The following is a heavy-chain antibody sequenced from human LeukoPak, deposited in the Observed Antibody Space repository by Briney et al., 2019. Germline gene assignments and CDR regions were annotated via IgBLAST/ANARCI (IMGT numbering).Heavy chain of an antibody. CDR2: MTSSNTI. J-gene: IGHJ3*02. CDR3: ARAQTMFWEFDGFDI. CDR1: GFTFSSYS. Sequence: GGSLRLSCAASGFTFSSYSMNWVRHAPGKGLEGVATMTSSNTIYYADSVKGRFTISRDNAENSVYLQMNSLRDEDTAVYSCARAQTMFWEFDGFDIWGRGTKVSVSS. V-gene: IGHV3-69-1*01. D-gene: IGHD3-10*02.